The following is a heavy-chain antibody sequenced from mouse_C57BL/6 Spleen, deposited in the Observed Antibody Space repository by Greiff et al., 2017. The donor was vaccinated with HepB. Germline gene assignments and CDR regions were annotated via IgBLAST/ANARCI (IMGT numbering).Heavy chain of an antibody. CDR3: ARDRFDY. V-gene: IGHV1-69*01. CDR2: IDPSDSYT. Sequence: VKLQQPGAELVMPGASVKLSCKASGYTFTSYWMHWVKQRPGQGLEWIGEIDPSDSYTNYNQKFKGKSTLTVDKSSSTAYMQLSSLTSEDSAVYYCARDRFDYWGQGTTLTVSS. J-gene: IGHJ2*01. CDR1: GYTFTSYW.